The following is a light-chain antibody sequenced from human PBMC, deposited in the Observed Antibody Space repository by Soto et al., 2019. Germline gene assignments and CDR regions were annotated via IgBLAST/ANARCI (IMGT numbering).Light chain of an antibody. CDR1: SSDVGGYNY. CDR3: SSYTSTTTRV. J-gene: IGLJ1*01. V-gene: IGLV2-14*03. Sequence: QSVRTQPASVSGSPGQSITIFCTGTSSDVGGYNYVSWYQQHPGKGPKLMIYEVSNRPSGVSNRFSGSKSGNTATLTISGLQAEDEADYYCSSYTSTTTRVFGTGTKVTVL. CDR2: EVS.